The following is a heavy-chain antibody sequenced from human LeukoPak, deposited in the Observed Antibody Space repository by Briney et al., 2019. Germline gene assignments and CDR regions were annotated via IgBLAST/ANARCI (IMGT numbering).Heavy chain of an antibody. V-gene: IGHV4-39*01. CDR1: GGSISSGIYY. J-gene: IGHJ4*02. CDR2: IYYSGNT. Sequence: SETLSLTCTVSGGSISSGIYYWGWTRQPPGKGLEWIGSIYYSGNTYYNPSLKSRVTISVDTSKNQLSLKLNSVTAADTAVYYCARHVRQQLPPKAFDYWGQGTLVTVSS. CDR3: ARHVRQQLPPKAFDY. D-gene: IGHD6-13*01.